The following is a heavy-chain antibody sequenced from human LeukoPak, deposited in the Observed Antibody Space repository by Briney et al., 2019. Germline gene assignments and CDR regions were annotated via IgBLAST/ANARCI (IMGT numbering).Heavy chain of an antibody. CDR1: GFTFSSYA. CDR2: ISYDGSNK. V-gene: IGHV3-30-3*01. D-gene: IGHD3-16*02. CDR3: ARAREDDYVWGSYRYTQWFDP. J-gene: IGHJ5*02. Sequence: GGSLRLSCAACGFTFSSYAMHWVRQAPGKGLEWVAVISYDGSNKYYADSVKGRFTISRDNSKNTLYLQMNSLRAEDTAVYYCARAREDDYVWGSYRYTQWFDPWGQGTLVTVSS.